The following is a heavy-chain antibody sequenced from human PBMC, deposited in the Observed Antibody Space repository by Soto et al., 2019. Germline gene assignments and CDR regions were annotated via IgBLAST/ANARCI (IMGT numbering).Heavy chain of an antibody. CDR1: GGSFSGYY. J-gene: IGHJ6*03. CDR2: INHSGST. Sequence: SETLSLTCAVYGGSFSGYYWSWIRQPPGKGLEWIGEINHSGSTNYNPSLKSRVTISVDTSKNQFSLKLSSVTAADTAVYYCARESCSSTSCARYYYYMDVWGKGTTVTVSS. V-gene: IGHV4-34*01. CDR3: ARESCSSTSCARYYYYMDV. D-gene: IGHD2-2*01.